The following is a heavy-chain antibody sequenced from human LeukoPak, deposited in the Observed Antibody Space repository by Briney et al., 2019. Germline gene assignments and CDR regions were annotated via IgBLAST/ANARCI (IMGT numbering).Heavy chain of an antibody. CDR2: IAYDGSRA. CDR3: TRYNNDHFDY. Sequence: GALRLSCAGSGFTFGGYGMHWFRQPPGKGLEWVAVIAYDGSRAFYADSVKGRFTISRDNSKNTMPVQMDDLRAEDTAVYYCTRYNNDHFDYWGQGTLVTVSS. J-gene: IGHJ4*02. V-gene: IGHV3-33*01. D-gene: IGHD1-14*01. CDR1: GFTFGGYG.